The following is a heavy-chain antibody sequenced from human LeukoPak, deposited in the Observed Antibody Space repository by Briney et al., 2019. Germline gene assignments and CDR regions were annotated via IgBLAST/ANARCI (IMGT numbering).Heavy chain of an antibody. Sequence: QAGGSLRLSCAASGFTFSSYGMHWVRQAPGKGLEWVAVIWYDGSNKYYADSVKGRFTISRDNSNNTLYLQMNSLRAEDTAVYYCAREDIVVVPAAMAHFDYWGQGTLVTVSS. CDR2: IWYDGSNK. CDR3: AREDIVVVPAAMAHFDY. CDR1: GFTFSSYG. V-gene: IGHV3-33*01. D-gene: IGHD2-2*01. J-gene: IGHJ4*02.